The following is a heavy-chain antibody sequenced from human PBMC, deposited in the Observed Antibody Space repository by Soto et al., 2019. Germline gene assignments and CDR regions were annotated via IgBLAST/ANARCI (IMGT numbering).Heavy chain of an antibody. V-gene: IGHV1-8*01. CDR2: MNPNSGNT. Sequence: QVQLVQSGAEVKKPGASVKVSCKASGYTFTSYDINWVRQATGQGLEWMGWMNPNSGNTGYAQKFQGRVTMTRDTSIGTAYMELSXLRSXDSAVYXCAXXQSGXYGALYWGQGTLVTVSS. D-gene: IGHD4-17*01. CDR1: GYTFTSYD. CDR3: AXXQSGXYGALY. J-gene: IGHJ4*02.